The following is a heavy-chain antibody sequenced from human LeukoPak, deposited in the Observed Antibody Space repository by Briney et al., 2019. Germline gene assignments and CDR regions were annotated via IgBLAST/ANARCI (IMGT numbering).Heavy chain of an antibody. V-gene: IGHV3-23*01. D-gene: IGHD3-16*01. Sequence: LPGGSLRLSCAASGFSFSSYAMSWVRQAPGKGLEWVSGISGSDGSTYYADSVKGRFTISRDNSKNTLYLQMNSLRAEDMAVYYCAKDGGQGADYWGQGTLVSVSS. CDR1: GFSFSSYA. CDR2: ISGSDGST. CDR3: AKDGGQGADY. J-gene: IGHJ4*02.